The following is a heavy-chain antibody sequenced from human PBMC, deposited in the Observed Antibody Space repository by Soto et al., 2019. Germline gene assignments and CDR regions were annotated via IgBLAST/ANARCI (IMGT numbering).Heavy chain of an antibody. J-gene: IGHJ4*02. CDR1: GFTFDDYA. CDR2: ISWNSGSI. V-gene: IGHV3-9*01. CDR3: AKEGL. Sequence: EVQLVESGGGLVQPGRSLRLSCAASGFTFDDYAMHWVRQAPGKGLEWVSGISWNSGSIGYADSVKGRFTISRDNAKNSLYLQMNSLRAEDTALYYCAKEGLWGQGTLVTVSS.